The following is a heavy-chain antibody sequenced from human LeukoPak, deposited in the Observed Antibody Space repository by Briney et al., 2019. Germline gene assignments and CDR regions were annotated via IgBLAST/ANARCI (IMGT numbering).Heavy chain of an antibody. CDR2: ISSSSSYI. V-gene: IGHV3-21*01. J-gene: IGHJ4*02. D-gene: IGHD6-13*01. CDR1: GFTFSSYS. Sequence: GGSLRLSCAASGFTFSSYSMNWVRQAPGKGLEWVSSISSSSSYIYYADSVKGRFTISRDNAKNSLYLQMNSLRAEDTAVYYCARLPGIAAAYSNYLGQGTLVTVSS. CDR3: ARLPGIAAAYSNY.